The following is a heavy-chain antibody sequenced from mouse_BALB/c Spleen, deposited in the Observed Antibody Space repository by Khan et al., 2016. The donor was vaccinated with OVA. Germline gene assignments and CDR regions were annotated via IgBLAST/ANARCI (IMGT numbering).Heavy chain of an antibody. V-gene: IGHV9-4*02. CDR3: TSGYGYGWDFDV. CDR1: GYTFTTAG. D-gene: IGHD2-2*01. CDR2: INTHSGVP. J-gene: IGHJ1*01. Sequence: QIQLVQSGPELKKPGETVRISCKASGYTFTTAGMQWVQKMPGKGLKWIGWINTHSGVPKYAEDFKGRFAFSLETSASTAYLQITNLKNEDTATYFCTSGYGYGWDFDVWGEGTTVTVSS.